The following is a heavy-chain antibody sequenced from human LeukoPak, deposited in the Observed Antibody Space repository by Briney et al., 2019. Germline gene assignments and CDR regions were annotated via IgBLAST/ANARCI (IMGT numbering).Heavy chain of an antibody. CDR2: IWYDGSNK. V-gene: IGHV3-33*01. CDR3: ARTKHAVGLDY. D-gene: IGHD2-8*01. J-gene: IGHJ4*02. Sequence: PGGSLRLSCAASGFTFSSYGMHWVRQAPGKGLEWVAVIWYDGSNKYYADSVKGRFTISRDNSKNTLYLQMNSLRAEDTAVYYCARTKHAVGLDYWGQGTLVTVSS. CDR1: GFTFSSYG.